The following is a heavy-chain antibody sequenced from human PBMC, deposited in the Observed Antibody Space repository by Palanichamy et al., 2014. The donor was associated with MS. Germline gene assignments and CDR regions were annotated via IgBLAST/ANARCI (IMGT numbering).Heavy chain of an antibody. J-gene: IGHJ6*03. V-gene: IGHV1-69*18. CDR3: AGSPSGQSLGFYFSYMDV. CDR2: FNPVSGTT. D-gene: IGHD2-15*01. CDR1: GGTFTSHA. Sequence: QVQLLQSGAVLKKPGSSMKVSCKASGGTFTSHAINWVRQAPGQGLEWMGIFNPVSGTTNYAQMFYGRVTMTADASTNTTFMELSSLRSDDTAVYYCAGSPSGQSLGFYFSYMDVWGKGTTVTVSS.